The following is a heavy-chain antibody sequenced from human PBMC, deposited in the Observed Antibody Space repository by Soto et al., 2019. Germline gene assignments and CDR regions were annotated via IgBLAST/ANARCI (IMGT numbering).Heavy chain of an antibody. CDR2: IKQDGSEK. V-gene: IGHV3-7*03. J-gene: IGHJ6*02. CDR1: GFTFSSYW. CDR3: ARALTYYYDSSGWEMDV. D-gene: IGHD3-22*01. Sequence: GGSLRLSCAASGFTFSSYWMSWVRQAPGKGLEWVANIKQDGSEKYYVDSVKGRFTISRDNAKNSLYLQMNSLRAEDTAVYYCARALTYYYDSSGWEMDVWGQGTTVTVSS.